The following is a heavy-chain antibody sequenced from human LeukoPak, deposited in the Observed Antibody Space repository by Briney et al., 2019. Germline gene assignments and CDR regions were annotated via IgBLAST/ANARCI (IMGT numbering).Heavy chain of an antibody. V-gene: IGHV3-30*14. CDR2: ISFNESHE. Sequence: GRSLRLSCVASGFTFNTYAMNWVRQATGKGLKGVAVISFNESHEYYADSVKGRFTISRDNTRNTVCLQMDSLIGEDTAVYYCARAAGVRNWFDPWGQGTLVTVSS. J-gene: IGHJ5*02. CDR3: ARAAGVRNWFDP. CDR1: GFTFNTYA.